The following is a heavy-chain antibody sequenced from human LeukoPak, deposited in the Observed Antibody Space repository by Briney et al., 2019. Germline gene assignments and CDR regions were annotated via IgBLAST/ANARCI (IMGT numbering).Heavy chain of an antibody. Sequence: QAGGSLRLSCAASGFTFSSYAMHWVRQAPGKGLEWVAVISYDGSNKYYADSVKGRFTISRDNSKNTLYLQMNSLRAEDTAVYYCAGGSSTSLTSYGMDVWGQGTTVTVSS. CDR1: GFTFSSYA. V-gene: IGHV3-30-3*01. CDR3: AGGSSTSLTSYGMDV. CDR2: ISYDGSNK. D-gene: IGHD2-2*01. J-gene: IGHJ6*02.